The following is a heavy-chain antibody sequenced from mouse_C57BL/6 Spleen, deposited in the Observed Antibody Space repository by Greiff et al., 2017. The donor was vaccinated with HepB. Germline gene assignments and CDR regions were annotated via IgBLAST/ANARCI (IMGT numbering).Heavy chain of an antibody. CDR2: IYPGDGDT. Sequence: QVQLQQSGPELVKPGASVKISCKASGYAFSSSWMNWVKQRPGKGLEWIGRIYPGDGDTNYNGKFKGKATLTADKSSSTAYMQLSSLTSEDSAVYFCARGGSNYYFDYWGQGTTLTVSS. CDR1: GYAFSSSW. J-gene: IGHJ2*01. CDR3: ARGGSNYYFDY. V-gene: IGHV1-82*01. D-gene: IGHD2-5*01.